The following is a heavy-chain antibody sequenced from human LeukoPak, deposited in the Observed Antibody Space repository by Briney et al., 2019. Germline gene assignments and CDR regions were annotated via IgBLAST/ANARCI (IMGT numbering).Heavy chain of an antibody. J-gene: IGHJ4*02. CDR3: AKARPRYCGGDCYYFDY. CDR2: ISWKSGSI. V-gene: IGHV3-9*01. Sequence: GRSLRLSCAASGFTFDDYAMHWVRQAPGKGLEWASGISWKSGSIGYADSVEGRFTISRDNAKNSLYLQMNSLRAEDTALYYCAKARPRYCGGDCYYFDYWGQGTLVTVSS. D-gene: IGHD2-21*02. CDR1: GFTFDDYA.